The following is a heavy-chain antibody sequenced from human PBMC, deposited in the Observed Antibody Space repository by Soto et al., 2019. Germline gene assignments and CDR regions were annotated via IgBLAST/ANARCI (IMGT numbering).Heavy chain of an antibody. CDR1: GGSGSSGSYY. D-gene: IGHD3-16*01. Sequence: QVQLQESGPGLVKPSETLSLTCTVSGGSGSSGSYYWSWIRQPPGKGLEWIGYIYYSGSTNYNPSLKSRVTISVDTSKNQFSLKLSSVTAADTAVYYCARWITTAFDYWGQGTLVTVSS. CDR2: IYYSGST. J-gene: IGHJ4*02. CDR3: ARWITTAFDY. V-gene: IGHV4-61*01.